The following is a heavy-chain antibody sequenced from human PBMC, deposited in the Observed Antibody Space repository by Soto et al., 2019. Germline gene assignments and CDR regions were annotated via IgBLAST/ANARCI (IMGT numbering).Heavy chain of an antibody. CDR2: IIPIFGTA. Sequence: SVKVSCKASGGTFSSYAISWVRQAPGQGLEWMGGIIPIFGTANYAQKFQGRVTITAYESTSTAYVELSSLRSEDTAVYYCARGYGSGSYCYFDYWGQGTLVTVSS. D-gene: IGHD3-10*01. V-gene: IGHV1-69*13. CDR1: GGTFSSYA. J-gene: IGHJ4*02. CDR3: ARGYGSGSYCYFDY.